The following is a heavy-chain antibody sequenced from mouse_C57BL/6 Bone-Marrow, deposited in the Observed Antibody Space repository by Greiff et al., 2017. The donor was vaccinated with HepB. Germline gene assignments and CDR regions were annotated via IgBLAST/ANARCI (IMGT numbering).Heavy chain of an antibody. CDR3: ATTGGTAY. V-gene: IGHV5-6*01. Sequence: EVQLQESGGDLVKPGGSLKLSCAASGFTFSSYGMSWVRQTPDKRLEWVATISSGGSYTYYPDSVKGRFTISRDNAKNTLYLQMSSLKSEDTAMYYCATTGGTAYWGQGTLVTVSA. D-gene: IGHD4-1*02. J-gene: IGHJ3*01. CDR1: GFTFSSYG. CDR2: ISSGGSYT.